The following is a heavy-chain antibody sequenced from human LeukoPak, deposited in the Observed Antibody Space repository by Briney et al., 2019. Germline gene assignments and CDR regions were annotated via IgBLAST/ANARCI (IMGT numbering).Heavy chain of an antibody. Sequence: GGSLRLSCATSGLTFDDYAMHWVRQAPGKGLEWVSGISWNSGSIGYADSVKGRFTISRDNAKNSLYLQMNSLRAEDMALYYCAKGVTTMVRGPRGYFDYWGQGTLVTVSS. D-gene: IGHD3-10*01. J-gene: IGHJ4*02. V-gene: IGHV3-9*03. CDR2: ISWNSGSI. CDR1: GLTFDDYA. CDR3: AKGVTTMVRGPRGYFDY.